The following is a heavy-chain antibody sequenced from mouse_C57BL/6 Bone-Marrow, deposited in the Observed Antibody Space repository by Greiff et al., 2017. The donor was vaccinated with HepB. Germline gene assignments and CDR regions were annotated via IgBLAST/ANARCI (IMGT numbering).Heavy chain of an antibody. CDR3: ARKKENWDEDYAMDY. Sequence: VKLVESGPGLVAPSQSLSITCTVSGFSLTSYAISWVRQPPGKGLEWLGVIWTGGGTNYNSALKSRLSISKDNSKSQVFLKMNSLQTDDTARYYCARKKENWDEDYAMDYWGQGTSVTVSS. D-gene: IGHD4-1*01. V-gene: IGHV2-9-1*01. J-gene: IGHJ4*01. CDR2: IWTGGGT. CDR1: GFSLTSYA.